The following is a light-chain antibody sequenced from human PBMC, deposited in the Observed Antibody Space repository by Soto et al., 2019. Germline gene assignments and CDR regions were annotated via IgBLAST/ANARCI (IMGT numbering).Light chain of an antibody. CDR1: SSNIGSNT. Sequence: QSVLTQPPSASGTPGQRVTISCSGSSSNIGSNTVNWYQQLPGTAPKLLIYRNDHRPSGVPDRFSGSKSGTSASLAISGLQSEDEADYYCAAWDDSLNGVVFGGGTKVTVL. J-gene: IGLJ2*01. CDR2: RND. V-gene: IGLV1-44*01. CDR3: AAWDDSLNGVV.